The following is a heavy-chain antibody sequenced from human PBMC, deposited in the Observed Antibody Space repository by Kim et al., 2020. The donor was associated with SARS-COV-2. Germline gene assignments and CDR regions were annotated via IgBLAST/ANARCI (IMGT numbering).Heavy chain of an antibody. J-gene: IGHJ6*02. D-gene: IGHD2-2*01. V-gene: IGHV4-34*01. CDR3: ARGRGRIVVVPAAITEFGHYYYGMDV. Sequence: SETLSLTCAVYGGSFSGYYWSWIRQPPGKGLEWIGEINHSGSTNYNPSLKSRVTISVDTSKNQFSLKLSSVTAADTAVYYCARGRGRIVVVPAAITEFGHYYYGMDVWGQGTTVTVSS. CDR1: GGSFSGYY. CDR2: INHSGST.